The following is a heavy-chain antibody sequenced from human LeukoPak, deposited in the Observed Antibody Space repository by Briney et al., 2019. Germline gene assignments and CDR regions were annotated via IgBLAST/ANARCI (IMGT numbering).Heavy chain of an antibody. D-gene: IGHD1-1*01. J-gene: IGHJ3*02. CDR2: ISSSSSYI. V-gene: IGHV3-21*01. CDR1: GFTFSSYT. Sequence: PGGSLRLSCAASGFTFSSYTMNWVRQAPGKGLEWVSSISSSSSYIYYADSVKGRFTISRDNAKNSLYLQMNSLRAEDTAVYYCAIEGGQLAFDIWGQGTMVTVSS. CDR3: AIEGGQLAFDI.